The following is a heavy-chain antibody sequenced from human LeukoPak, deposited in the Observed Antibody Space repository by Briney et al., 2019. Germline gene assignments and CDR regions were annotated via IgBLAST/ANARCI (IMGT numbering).Heavy chain of an antibody. Sequence: GASLQISCKGSGYSFTSYWIGWVRQMPGKGLEGMGIIYPGDSDTRYSPSFQGQVTISADKSISTAYLQWSSLKASDTAMYYCARRVTMVRGVTAFDYWGQGTLVTVPS. J-gene: IGHJ4*02. CDR1: GYSFTSYW. V-gene: IGHV5-51*01. CDR2: IYPGDSDT. CDR3: ARRVTMVRGVTAFDY. D-gene: IGHD3-10*01.